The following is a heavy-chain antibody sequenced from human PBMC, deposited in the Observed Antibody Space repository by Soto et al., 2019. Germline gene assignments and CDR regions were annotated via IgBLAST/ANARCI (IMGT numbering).Heavy chain of an antibody. J-gene: IGHJ4*02. CDR3: ARLWFGKPPGYLDY. D-gene: IGHD3-10*01. CDR1: GGSIRNYY. Sequence: QVQLQESGPGLVKPSETLSLTCSVSGGSIRNYYWNWIRQPAGKGLEWIGRIYTSRNSDYNPSIKSRVTMSADTSKNQLSLRLSSVTAADSAVYYCARLWFGKPPGYLDYWGQGIRVTISS. CDR2: IYTSRNS. V-gene: IGHV4-4*07.